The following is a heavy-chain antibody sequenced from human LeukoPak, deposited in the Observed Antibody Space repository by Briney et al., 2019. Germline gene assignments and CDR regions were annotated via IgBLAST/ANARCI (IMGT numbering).Heavy chain of an antibody. J-gene: IGHJ4*02. CDR1: GFTFSSYA. CDR2: ISYDGSNK. D-gene: IGHD5-18*01. Sequence: TGGSLRLSCAASGFTFSSYAMHWVRQAPGKGLEWVAVISYDGSNKYYADSVKGRFTISRDNSKNTLYLQMNSLRAEDTAVYYCARASTRGYSYGPGGYWGQGTLVTVSS. CDR3: ARASTRGYSYGPGGY. V-gene: IGHV3-30-3*01.